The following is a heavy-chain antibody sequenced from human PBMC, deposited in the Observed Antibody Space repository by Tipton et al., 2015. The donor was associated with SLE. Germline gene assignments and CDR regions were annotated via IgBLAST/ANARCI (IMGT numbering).Heavy chain of an antibody. D-gene: IGHD2-8*01. Sequence: TLSLTCTVSGGSISGYYWSWIRQPPGKGLEWIGYIYYSGSTYYYPSLKSRITISVDTSKNQFSLEVRSVTAADTAVYYCVRLRSKVLIDYWGQGTLVTVSS. CDR2: IYYSGST. CDR3: VRLRSKVLIDY. V-gene: IGHV4-59*12. CDR1: GGSISGYY. J-gene: IGHJ4*02.